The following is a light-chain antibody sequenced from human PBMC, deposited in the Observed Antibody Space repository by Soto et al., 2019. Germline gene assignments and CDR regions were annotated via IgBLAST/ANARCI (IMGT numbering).Light chain of an antibody. V-gene: IGLV2-14*01. CDR2: EVT. J-gene: IGLJ2*01. CDR3: FSYTRSNTWI. CDR1: TNDIGGFNA. Sequence: QSALTQPASVSGSPGQSITISCTGTTNDIGGFNAVSWYRRHSGTAPRLLIYEVTNRPSGVSDRFSGSKSGITASLTISGLRADDEADYFCFSYTRSNTWIFGGGTQLTVL.